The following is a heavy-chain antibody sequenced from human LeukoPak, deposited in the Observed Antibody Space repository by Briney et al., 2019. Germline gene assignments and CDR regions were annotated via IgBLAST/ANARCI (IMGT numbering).Heavy chain of an antibody. CDR2: ISSSSSSYL. CDR1: GFTFSSYS. V-gene: IGHV3-21*01. Sequence: PGGSLRLSCAASGFTFSSYSMNWVRQAPGKGLEWVSSISSSSSSYLYYADSVKGRFTISRDNAKNSLYLQMNSLRAEDTAVYYCARQIGAWSYVVPSVLCDYWGQGTLVTVSS. J-gene: IGHJ4*02. D-gene: IGHD2-15*01. CDR3: ARQIGAWSYVVPSVLCDY.